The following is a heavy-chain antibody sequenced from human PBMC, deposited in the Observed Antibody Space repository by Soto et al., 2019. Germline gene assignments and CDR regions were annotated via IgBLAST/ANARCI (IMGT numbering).Heavy chain of an antibody. J-gene: IGHJ4*02. CDR3: AHRVEATGLFDY. D-gene: IGHD1-1*01. Sequence: QITLKESGPPLVKPTQTLTLTCTFSGFSLSTHSVGVGWIRQPPGKALEWLALIYWNDDKRYSPSLKSRLTITKDTSKNQVVLTMTNMDPVDTATYYCAHRVEATGLFDYWGQGTLVTVSP. CDR2: IYWNDDK. V-gene: IGHV2-5*01. CDR1: GFSLSTHSVG.